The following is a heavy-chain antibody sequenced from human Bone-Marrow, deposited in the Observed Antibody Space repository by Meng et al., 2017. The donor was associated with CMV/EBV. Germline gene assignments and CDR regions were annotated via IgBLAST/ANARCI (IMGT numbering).Heavy chain of an antibody. CDR2: IRSKTYGGTT. D-gene: IGHD4-11*01. CDR1: GFTFGDYA. V-gene: IGHV3-49*04. J-gene: IGHJ4*02. Sequence: GESLKIPCTASGFTFGDYAMSWVRQAPGKGLEWVGFIRSKTYGGTTEYATSVKGRFTISRDDSKSIAYLQMNSLKTEDTAVYYCTRAVRTVTTWGQGTLVTVSS. CDR3: TRAVRTVTT.